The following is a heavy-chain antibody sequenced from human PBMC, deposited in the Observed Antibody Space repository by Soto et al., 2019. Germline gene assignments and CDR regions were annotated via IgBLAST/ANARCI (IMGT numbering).Heavy chain of an antibody. D-gene: IGHD1-1*01. CDR2: ISYDGSNK. Sequence: ESGGGVVQPGRSLRLSCAASGFTFSSYAMHWVRQAPGKGLEWVAVISYDGSNKYYADSVKGRFTISRDNSKNTLYLQMNSLRAEDTAVYYCASGTHRGNWGQGTLVTVSS. V-gene: IGHV3-30-3*01. J-gene: IGHJ4*02. CDR1: GFTFSSYA. CDR3: ASGTHRGN.